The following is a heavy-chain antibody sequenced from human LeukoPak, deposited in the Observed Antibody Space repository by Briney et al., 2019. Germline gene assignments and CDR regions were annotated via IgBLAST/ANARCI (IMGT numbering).Heavy chain of an antibody. J-gene: IGHJ4*02. CDR1: GGSISSSSYY. CDR2: IYYSGST. V-gene: IGHV4-39*01. Sequence: PSETLSLTCTVSGGSISSSSYYWGWIRQPPGKGLEWIGTIYYSGSTYSNPSLNSRVTISVDTSKNQFSLKLSSVTAADTAVYYCASSRRIIAERYWGQGTLVTVSS. CDR3: ASSRRIIAERY. D-gene: IGHD3-16*01.